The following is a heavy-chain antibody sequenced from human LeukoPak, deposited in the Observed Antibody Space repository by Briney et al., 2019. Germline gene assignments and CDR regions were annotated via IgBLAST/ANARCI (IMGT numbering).Heavy chain of an antibody. Sequence: SVKVSCKASGGTFSSYAISWVRQAPGQGLEWMGRIIPIFGTANYAQKFQGRVTIATDESTSTAYMELSSLRSEDTAVYYCARKDLGSMADDYWGQGTLVTVSS. CDR1: GGTFSSYA. J-gene: IGHJ4*02. CDR3: ARKDLGSMADDY. V-gene: IGHV1-69*05. D-gene: IGHD2/OR15-2a*01. CDR2: IIPIFGTA.